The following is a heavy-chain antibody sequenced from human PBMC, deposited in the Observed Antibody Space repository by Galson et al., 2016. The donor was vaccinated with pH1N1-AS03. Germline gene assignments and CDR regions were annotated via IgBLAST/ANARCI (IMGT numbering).Heavy chain of an antibody. CDR1: GVSVPSSGLA. D-gene: IGHD3-16*01. Sequence: PALVKPTQTLTLTCSLSGVSVPSSGLAVGWFRLPPGKALEWLALIYWDDAKRFSPSLRNILTITKDTSRNQAVLTVTNVDPLDTATYFCAPPNSWGNAFEIWGPGTMVTVAS. J-gene: IGHJ3*02. CDR2: IYWDDAK. CDR3: APPNSWGNAFEI. V-gene: IGHV2-5*02.